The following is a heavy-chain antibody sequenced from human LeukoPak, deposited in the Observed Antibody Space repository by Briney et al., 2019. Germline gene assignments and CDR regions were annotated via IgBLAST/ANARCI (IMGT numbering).Heavy chain of an antibody. D-gene: IGHD5-18*01. V-gene: IGHV4-59*11. CDR3: ARVDSVDTAMVFWFGNLDAFDI. CDR1: GGSISSHY. CDR2: LYYSGST. J-gene: IGHJ3*02. Sequence: SEALSLTCTVSGGSISSHYWSWIRQPPGKGLEWIGYLYYSGSTNYNPSLKSRVTISVDTSKNQFSLKLSSVTAADTAVYYCARVDSVDTAMVFWFGNLDAFDIWGQGTMVTVSS.